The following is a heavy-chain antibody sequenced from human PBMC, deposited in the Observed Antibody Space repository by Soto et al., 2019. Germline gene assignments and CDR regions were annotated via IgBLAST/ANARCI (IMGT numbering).Heavy chain of an antibody. CDR1: GFTFSSYA. V-gene: IGHV3-23*01. D-gene: IGHD3-22*01. CDR3: AKAHYYEKPYGMDV. Sequence: GGSLRLSCAASGFTFSSYAMSWVRQAPGKGLDWVSAISGSGGSTYYADSVKGRFTISRDNSKNTLYLQMNSLRAEDTAVYYCAKAHYYEKPYGMDVWGQGTTVTVSS. CDR2: ISGSGGST. J-gene: IGHJ6*02.